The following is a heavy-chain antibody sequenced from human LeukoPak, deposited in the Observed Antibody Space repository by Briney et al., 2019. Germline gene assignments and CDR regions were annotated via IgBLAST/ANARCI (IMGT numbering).Heavy chain of an antibody. CDR3: AKMIRPLGGGAARTFDY. D-gene: IGHD6-6*01. CDR2: ISDSAVGT. V-gene: IGHV3-23*01. Sequence: TGGSLRLSCATSGFTFSNYAMSWVRQAPGKGLEWVSIISDSAVGTYYTDSVKGRFTISRDNSKNTLYLQMNSLRAEDTAVYYCAKMIRPLGGGAARTFDYWGQGTLVTVSS. CDR1: GFTFSNYA. J-gene: IGHJ4*02.